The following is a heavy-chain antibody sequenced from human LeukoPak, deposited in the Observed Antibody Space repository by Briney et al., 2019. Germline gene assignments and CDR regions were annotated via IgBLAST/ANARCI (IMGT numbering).Heavy chain of an antibody. D-gene: IGHD3-9*01. J-gene: IGHJ5*02. CDR2: FYPKSGGT. Sequence: GASVKVSCKASGYTFADYYIHWVRQAPGQGLEWMGWFYPKSGGTNSAQKFQGRVTMTRDTFISTAYMELSRLKFDDTAVYYCARVSTSGYRDWLDPWGQGTLVTVSS. CDR1: GYTFADYY. V-gene: IGHV1-2*02. CDR3: ARVSTSGYRDWLDP.